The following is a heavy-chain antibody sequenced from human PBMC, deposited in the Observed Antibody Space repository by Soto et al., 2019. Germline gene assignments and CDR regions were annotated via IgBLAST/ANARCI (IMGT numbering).Heavy chain of an antibody. V-gene: IGHV4-39*01. CDR2: IYYSGST. Sequence: SDTLSLTCTVSGVFISSSSYYWGWIRQPPGKGLEWIGSIYYSGSTYYNPSLKSRVTISVDTSKNQFSLKLSSVTAADTAVYYCAIAPSYCISTSCTRFEYWGQGTLVTVS. CDR3: AIAPSYCISTSCTRFEY. CDR1: GVFISSSSYY. J-gene: IGHJ4*02. D-gene: IGHD2-2*01.